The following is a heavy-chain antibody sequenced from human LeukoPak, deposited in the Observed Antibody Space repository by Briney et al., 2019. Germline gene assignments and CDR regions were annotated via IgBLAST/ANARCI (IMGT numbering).Heavy chain of an antibody. V-gene: IGHV3-23*01. CDR3: AKDADILTGFDY. J-gene: IGHJ4*02. CDR1: GFTFSSYA. D-gene: IGHD3-9*01. Sequence: GGSLRLSCAASGFTFSSYAMSWVRQAPGKGLEWVSAISGSGGSTYYADSVKGRFTISRDDSKNTLYQQMNSLRAEDTAVYYCAKDADILTGFDYWGQGTLVTVSS. CDR2: ISGSGGST.